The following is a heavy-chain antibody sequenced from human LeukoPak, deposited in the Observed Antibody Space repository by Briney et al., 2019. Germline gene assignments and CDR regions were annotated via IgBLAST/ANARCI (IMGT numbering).Heavy chain of an antibody. CDR1: GFTFSNAW. D-gene: IGHD2-2*01. J-gene: IGHJ5*02. CDR2: ISGSGSGGST. CDR3: AKHLTIVVVPAANNWFDP. Sequence: GGSLRLSCAASGFTFSNAWMSWVRQAPGKGLEWVSGISGSGSGGSTYYADSVKGRFTISRDNSKNTLYLQMNSLRAEDTAVYYCAKHLTIVVVPAANNWFDPWGQGTLVTVSS. V-gene: IGHV3-23*01.